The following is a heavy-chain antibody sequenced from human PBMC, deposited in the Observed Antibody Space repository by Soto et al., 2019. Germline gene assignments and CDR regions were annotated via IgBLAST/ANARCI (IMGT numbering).Heavy chain of an antibody. V-gene: IGHV3-15*01. CDR2: IKSKTDGGTT. CDR1: GFTFSNAW. D-gene: IGHD3-10*01. Sequence: GGSLRLSCAASGFTFSNAWMSWVRQAPGKGLEWVGRIKSKTDGGTTDYAAPVKGRFTISRDDSKNTLYLQMNSLKTEDTAVYYCTTFFFLVVRGKFGYWGQGTLVTFSS. J-gene: IGHJ4*02. CDR3: TTFFFLVVRGKFGY.